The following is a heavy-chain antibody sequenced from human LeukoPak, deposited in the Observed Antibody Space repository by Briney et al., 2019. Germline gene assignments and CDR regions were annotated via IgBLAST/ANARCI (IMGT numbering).Heavy chain of an antibody. J-gene: IGHJ2*01. CDR2: VYYSGTT. CDR1: GGSFSGYY. D-gene: IGHD3-10*01. V-gene: IGHV4-59*01. Sequence: SETLSLTCAVYGGSFSGYYWSWIRQPPGKGLEWIGYVYYSGTTKYNPSLKSGVVISVDTSKNQFSLELTSVTPADTAVYYCARLLVRGAIYYFDLWGRGALVTVSS. CDR3: ARLLVRGAIYYFDL.